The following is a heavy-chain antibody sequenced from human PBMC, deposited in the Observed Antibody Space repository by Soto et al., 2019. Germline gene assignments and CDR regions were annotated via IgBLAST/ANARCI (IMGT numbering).Heavy chain of an antibody. CDR2: ISSDGRNK. J-gene: IGHJ4*02. D-gene: IGHD6-13*01. V-gene: IGHV3-30*04. CDR1: GFMFETFY. CDR3: ARVFDGYYFDY. Sequence: QVVVVESGGGVVQPGRSLTLSCAASGFMFETFYMHWVRQAPGKGLQWVAVISSDGRNKYYAESVKGRFSISRDNSKNPLYLQLNSLIPQDTAVYYCARVFDGYYFDYWGQRALVTVSS.